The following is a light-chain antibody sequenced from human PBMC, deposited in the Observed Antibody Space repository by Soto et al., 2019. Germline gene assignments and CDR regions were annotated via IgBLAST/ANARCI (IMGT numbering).Light chain of an antibody. V-gene: IGLV1-51*02. Sequence: QAVVTQPPSVSAAPGQKVTTSCSGSSSNIGSDFVSWYQQLPGTAPKLLIYEDNKRPSGIPDRFSGSKSGTSATLGITGLQTGDEADYYCGAWDTSLSGGVFGGGTQLTVL. J-gene: IGLJ2*01. CDR2: EDN. CDR1: SSNIGSDF. CDR3: GAWDTSLSGGV.